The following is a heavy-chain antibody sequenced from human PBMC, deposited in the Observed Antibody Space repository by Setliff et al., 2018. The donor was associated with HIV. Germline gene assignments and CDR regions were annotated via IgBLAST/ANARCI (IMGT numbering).Heavy chain of an antibody. V-gene: IGHV3-23*01. J-gene: IGHJ4*02. Sequence: GGSLRLSCAASGFTFSSYAMSWVRQPPGKGLEWVSFISADSISTYFADSVEGRFTISRDNSKNTVSLQMNSLRAEDTAVYYCARGGPPLEWSKYYFDFWGQGILVTVSS. CDR1: GFTFSSYA. CDR2: ISADSIST. CDR3: ARGGPPLEWSKYYFDF. D-gene: IGHD3-3*01.